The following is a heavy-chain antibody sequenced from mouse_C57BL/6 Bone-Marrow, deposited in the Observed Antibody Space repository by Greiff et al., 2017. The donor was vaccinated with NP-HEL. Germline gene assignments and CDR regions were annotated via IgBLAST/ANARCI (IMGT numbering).Heavy chain of an antibody. CDR3: ARIPSYAMDY. CDR1: GYTITSYG. V-gene: IGHV1-81*01. J-gene: IGHJ4*01. CDR2: IYPRSGNT. Sequence: VKLQESGAELARPGASVKLSCKASGYTITSYGISWVKQRTGQGLEWIGEIYPRSGNTYYNEKFKGKATLTADKSSSTAYMELRSLTSEDSAVYFCARIPSYAMDYWGQGTSVTVSS.